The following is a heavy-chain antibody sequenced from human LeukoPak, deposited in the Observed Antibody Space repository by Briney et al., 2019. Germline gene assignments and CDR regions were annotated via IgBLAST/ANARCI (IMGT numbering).Heavy chain of an antibody. CDR1: GFTFSSYA. D-gene: IGHD3-10*01. Sequence: PGGSLRLSCAASGFTFSSYAMHWVRQAPGKGLEWVAVISYDGSNKYYADSVRGRFTISRDNSKNTLYLQMNSLRAEDTAVYYCARDPSITMVRGVIPYYYYGMDVWGQGTTVTVSS. J-gene: IGHJ6*02. V-gene: IGHV3-30-3*01. CDR3: ARDPSITMVRGVIPYYYYGMDV. CDR2: ISYDGSNK.